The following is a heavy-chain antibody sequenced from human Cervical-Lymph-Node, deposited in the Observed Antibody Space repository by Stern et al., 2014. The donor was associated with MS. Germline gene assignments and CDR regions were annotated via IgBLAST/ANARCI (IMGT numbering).Heavy chain of an antibody. CDR1: GGSIDTSNW. CDR2: IYHTGST. Sequence: QVQLVQSGPGLVKPSGTLSLTCAVSGGSIDTSNWWSWVRQPPGKGLEWIGEIYHTGSTNYNPSLKSRVTMSVDKSKNQFSLKLNSVTAADTAVYYCARDAEFWSGQLDYWGQGTLVTVSS. J-gene: IGHJ4*02. D-gene: IGHD3-3*01. V-gene: IGHV4-4*02. CDR3: ARDAEFWSGQLDY.